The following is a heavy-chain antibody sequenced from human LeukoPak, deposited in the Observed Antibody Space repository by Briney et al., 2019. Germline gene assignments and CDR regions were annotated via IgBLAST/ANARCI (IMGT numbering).Heavy chain of an antibody. D-gene: IGHD2-15*01. Sequence: SLKVSCKASGGTFSSYAISWVRQAPGQGLEWMGGIIPIFGTANYAQKFQGRVTITTDESTSTAYMELSSLRSEDTAVYYCARDGYCSGGSCYGRFWGQGTLVTVSS. CDR3: ARDGYCSGGSCYGRF. CDR2: IIPIFGTA. V-gene: IGHV1-69*05. CDR1: GGTFSSYA. J-gene: IGHJ4*02.